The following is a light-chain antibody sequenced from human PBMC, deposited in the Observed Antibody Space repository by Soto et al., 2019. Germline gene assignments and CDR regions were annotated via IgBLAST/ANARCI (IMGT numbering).Light chain of an antibody. CDR2: GAS. CDR3: QQYGSSGT. V-gene: IGKV3-20*01. Sequence: EILLTQSPVTLSLSPVQRSTLSCRASQSVGTSDFDWYQQKPGQAPRLLIDGASNRATGIPDRFSGSGSGTDFTLTISRLEAEDFAVYYCQQYGSSGTFGQGTKVDIK. J-gene: IGKJ1*01. CDR1: QSVGTSD.